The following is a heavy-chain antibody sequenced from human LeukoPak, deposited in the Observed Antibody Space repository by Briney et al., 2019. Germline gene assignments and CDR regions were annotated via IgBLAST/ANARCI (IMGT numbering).Heavy chain of an antibody. CDR1: GLTFSSYD. CDR2: ISGSGGST. V-gene: IGHV3-23*01. Sequence: GGSLRLSCAASGLTFSSYDMSWVRQAPGKGLEWVSIISGSGGSTYYADSVKGRFTISRDNSKNTLYLQMNSLRAEDTAVYYCAKDFSSTSYSYDDAFDIWGQGTMVTVSS. D-gene: IGHD2-2*01. J-gene: IGHJ3*02. CDR3: AKDFSSTSYSYDDAFDI.